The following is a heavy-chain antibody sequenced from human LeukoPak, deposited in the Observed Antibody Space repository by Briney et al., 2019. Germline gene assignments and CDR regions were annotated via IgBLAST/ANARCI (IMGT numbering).Heavy chain of an antibody. Sequence: NPLETLSLTCAVYGXSFSGYYWSWIRQPPGKGLEWIGEINHSGSTNYNPSLKSRVTISVDTSKNQFSLKLSSVTAADTAVYYCARGATSLSYFDSRGQGTLVTVSS. CDR3: ARGATSLSYFDS. CDR2: INHSGST. CDR1: GXSFSGYY. V-gene: IGHV4-34*01. J-gene: IGHJ4*02. D-gene: IGHD2/OR15-2a*01.